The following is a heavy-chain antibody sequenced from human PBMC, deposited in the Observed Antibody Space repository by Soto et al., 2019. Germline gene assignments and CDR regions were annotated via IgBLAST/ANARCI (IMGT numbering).Heavy chain of an antibody. D-gene: IGHD2-15*01. CDR3: ASVGSFYYYGMDV. CDR2: ISAYNGNT. CDR1: GYTFTSYG. V-gene: IGHV1-18*04. Sequence: ASVKVPCEASGYTFTSYGISWVRQAPGQGLEWMGWISAYNGNTNYAQKRQGRVTMTTDTSTSTAYMELRSLRSDDTAVYYCASVGSFYYYGMDVWGQGTTVTV. J-gene: IGHJ6*02.